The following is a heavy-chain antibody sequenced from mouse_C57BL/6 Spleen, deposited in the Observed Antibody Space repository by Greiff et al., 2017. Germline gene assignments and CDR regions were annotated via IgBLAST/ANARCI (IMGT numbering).Heavy chain of an antibody. V-gene: IGHV14-4*01. CDR2: IDPENGDT. J-gene: IGHJ2*01. CDR1: GFNIKDYY. Sequence: EVQLQESGAELVRPGASVKLSCTASGFNIKDYYMHWVKQRPEQGLEWIGWIDPENGDTEYASKFQGKATITADTSSNTAYLQLSSLTSEDTAVYYCTTNDGYLFDYWGQGTTLTVSS. D-gene: IGHD2-3*01. CDR3: TTNDGYLFDY.